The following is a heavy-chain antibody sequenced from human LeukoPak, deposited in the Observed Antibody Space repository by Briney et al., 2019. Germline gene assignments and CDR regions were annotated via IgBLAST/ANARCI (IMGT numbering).Heavy chain of an antibody. V-gene: IGHV4-4*02. J-gene: IGHJ4*02. CDR1: GGSISNTNW. CDR2: ISLTGLT. D-gene: IGHD2-8*01. CDR3: SRENGAFSPFGY. Sequence: SETLSLTCGVSGGSISNTNWWSWVRQPPGQGLEWTGEISLTGLTHYNPSLESRVTVSLDKSKNQLPLNLTSATAADTAVYYCSRENGAFSPFGYWGQGTLVTVLS.